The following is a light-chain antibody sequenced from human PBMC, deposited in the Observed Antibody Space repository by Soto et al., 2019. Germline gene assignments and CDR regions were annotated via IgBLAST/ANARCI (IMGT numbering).Light chain of an antibody. V-gene: IGKV4-1*01. Sequence: IVMTQSPDSLAVSLGDRATINCKSSQSVLYSSNNKNYLAWYQQRPGQHPNLLIYWASTREAVVPDRFSGSGSGTDFTLTISSLQAEDVAIYYCQQYFSFPWTFGQGTKVQIK. J-gene: IGKJ1*01. CDR3: QQYFSFPWT. CDR2: WAS. CDR1: QSVLYSSNNKNY.